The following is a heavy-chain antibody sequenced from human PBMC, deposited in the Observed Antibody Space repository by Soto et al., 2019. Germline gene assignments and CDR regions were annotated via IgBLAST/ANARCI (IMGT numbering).Heavy chain of an antibody. CDR1: GFSVSGYS. CDR3: AIEVVLTKGYFDN. Sequence: AGSLTLSCATSGFSVSGYSIHWFRQPTGKGLEWGAERTADVGTKFYADSVTGRITVSRDNSKKTMYLQMNSLRAEDTAVYVFAIEVVLTKGYFDNWGQGISVTVSS. J-gene: IGHJ4*02. D-gene: IGHD2-21*01. V-gene: IGHV3-30-3*01. CDR2: RTADVGTK.